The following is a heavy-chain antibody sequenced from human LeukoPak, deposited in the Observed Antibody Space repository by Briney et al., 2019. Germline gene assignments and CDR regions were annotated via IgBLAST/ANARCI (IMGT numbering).Heavy chain of an antibody. J-gene: IGHJ4*02. D-gene: IGHD3-10*01. CDR1: GFTFSSYG. Sequence: GGSLRLSCAASGFTFSSYGMHWVRQAPGKGLEWVAVISYDGSNKYYADSVKGRFTISRDNSKNTLYLQMNSLRAEDTAVYYCARPRGFGELFFDYWGQGTLVTVSS. CDR3: ARPRGFGELFFDY. V-gene: IGHV3-30*03. CDR2: ISYDGSNK.